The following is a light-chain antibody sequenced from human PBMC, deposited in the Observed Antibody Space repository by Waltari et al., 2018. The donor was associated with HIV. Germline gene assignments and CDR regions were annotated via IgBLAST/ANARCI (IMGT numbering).Light chain of an antibody. V-gene: IGKV1-39*01. CDR2: GAS. CDR1: QTIIAY. Sequence: DIQMTQSPSSLSASVGDKVTITCRASQTIIAYLNWYQQETSKPPKLLIPGASTLQSGVSSRFSGSGSGTDFTLTIANLQPEDFVTYCCQQSYSTPWTFGQGTKLNI. J-gene: IGKJ2*02. CDR3: QQSYSTPWT.